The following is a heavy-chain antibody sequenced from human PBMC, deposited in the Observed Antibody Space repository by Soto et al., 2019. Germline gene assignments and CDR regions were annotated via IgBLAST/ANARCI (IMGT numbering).Heavy chain of an antibody. J-gene: IGHJ4*02. CDR1: GFTFSVSA. CDR2: INGGSTSV. CDR3: ARGGGGLNY. D-gene: IGHD2-15*01. Sequence: DVQLVESGGGLVKPGGSLRLSCEASGFTFSVSAMNWVRQAPGKGLEWVSSINGGSTSVHYADSVKGRFTISRDNANNSLSLQLNNLRVEDTAVYYCARGGGGLNYWGQGTLVSVSS. V-gene: IGHV3-21*02.